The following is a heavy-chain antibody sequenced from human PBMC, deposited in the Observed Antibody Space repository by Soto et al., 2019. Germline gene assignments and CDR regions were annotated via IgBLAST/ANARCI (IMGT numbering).Heavy chain of an antibody. D-gene: IGHD3-3*01. CDR2: MNPNSGNT. CDR1: GYTFTSYD. CDR3: ARGGYYDFWIGYYTLRNYYYMDV. Sequence: QVQLVQSGAEVKKPGASVKVSCKASGYTFTSYDINWVRQATGQGLEWMGWMNPNSGNTGYAQKFQGRVTMTRNTSISTAYMELSSLRSEDTAVYYCARGGYYDFWIGYYTLRNYYYMDVWGKGTTVTVSS. V-gene: IGHV1-8*01. J-gene: IGHJ6*03.